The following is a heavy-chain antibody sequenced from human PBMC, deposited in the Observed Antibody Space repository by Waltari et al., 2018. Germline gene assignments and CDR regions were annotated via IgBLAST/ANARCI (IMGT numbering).Heavy chain of an antibody. Sequence: EVELVESGGGFVQPGGSLRLSCAASGFPFTDYAIHWVRQVPGKGPQHISAISYDGGSTYYARSMKARFTITRDNSKKTVYLQMGNLRPEDTAVYYGARSVVISRSPLDHWGQGTLVTVSS. CDR1: GFPFTDYA. J-gene: IGHJ4*02. D-gene: IGHD2-21*01. CDR3: ARSVVISRSPLDH. CDR2: ISYDGGST. V-gene: IGHV3-64*01.